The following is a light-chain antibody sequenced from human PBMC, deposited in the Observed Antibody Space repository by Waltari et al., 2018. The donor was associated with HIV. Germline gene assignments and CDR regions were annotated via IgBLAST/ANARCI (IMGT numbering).Light chain of an antibody. J-gene: IGLJ2*01. CDR2: EVT. CDR3: SSFAGTHKL. Sequence: QSALTQSPSASGSPGQSGNIPCTGANGDISDYNYVSCYQQHSDRPPKLIIFEVTKRPSGVPDRFSGSKSGNTASRFVSGLQPEDEATYFCSSFAGTHKLFGGGTKLTVL. CDR1: NGDISDYNY. V-gene: IGLV2-8*01.